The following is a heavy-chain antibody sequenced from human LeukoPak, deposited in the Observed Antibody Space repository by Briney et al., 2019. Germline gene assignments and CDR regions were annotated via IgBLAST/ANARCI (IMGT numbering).Heavy chain of an antibody. J-gene: IGHJ3*02. D-gene: IGHD5-24*01. Sequence: SETLSLTCTVSGGSISNYYWSWIRQPPGKGLEWIGYIYYSGSTNYNPSLKSRVTISVDTSKNQFSLKLSSVTAADTAVYYCARGNKRWLQFTHDAFDIWGQGTMVTVSS. CDR2: IYYSGST. CDR1: GGSISNYY. V-gene: IGHV4-59*01. CDR3: ARGNKRWLQFTHDAFDI.